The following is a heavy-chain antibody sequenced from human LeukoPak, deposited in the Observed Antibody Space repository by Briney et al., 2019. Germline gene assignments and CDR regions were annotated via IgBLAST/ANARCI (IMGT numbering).Heavy chain of an antibody. CDR3: ARERVDYSNNERDYYYGMDV. V-gene: IGHV1-69*13. D-gene: IGHD4-11*01. CDR1: GGTFSSYA. J-gene: IGHJ6*02. Sequence: ASVKVSCKASGGTFSSYAISWVRQAPGQGLEWMGGIIPIFGTANYAQKFQGRVTITADESMSTAYMELSSLRSEDTAVYYCARERVDYSNNERDYYYGMDVWGQGTTVTVSS. CDR2: IIPIFGTA.